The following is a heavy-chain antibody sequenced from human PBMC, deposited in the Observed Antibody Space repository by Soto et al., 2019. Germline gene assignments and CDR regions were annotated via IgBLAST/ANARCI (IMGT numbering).Heavy chain of an antibody. V-gene: IGHV4-4*02. CDR2: IYHSGST. CDR1: GGSIISSNW. D-gene: IGHD6-19*01. CDR3: ARGRGVAVRYFGD. J-gene: IGHJ4*02. Sequence: LSLTCAVSGGSIISSNWWSWVRQPPGKLLEWIGEIYHSGSTNYNPSLKSRVTISVDKSKNQFSLKLSSVTAADTAVYYCARGRGVAVRYFGDWGQGTLVTVSS.